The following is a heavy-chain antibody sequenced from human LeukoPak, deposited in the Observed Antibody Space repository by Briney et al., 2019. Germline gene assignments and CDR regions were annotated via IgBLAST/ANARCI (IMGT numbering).Heavy chain of an antibody. J-gene: IGHJ4*02. V-gene: IGHV3-74*03. CDR2: INSDGSNT. CDR1: GFTFSSSW. Sequence: GGSLRLSCAASGFTFSSSWMHWVRQAPGKGLVWVSHINSDGSNTKYADSVKGRFTISRDNAKNTLSLQMNSLRAEDTAVYYCARGSPLGGNWGQGTLVTVSS. CDR3: ARGSPLGGN.